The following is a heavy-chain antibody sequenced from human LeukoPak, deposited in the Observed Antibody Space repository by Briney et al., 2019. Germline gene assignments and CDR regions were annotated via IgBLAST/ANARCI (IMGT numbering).Heavy chain of an antibody. CDR1: GVSIRSYY. D-gene: IGHD2/OR15-2a*01. J-gene: IGHJ5*02. Sequence: PSETLSLTCTVSGVSIRSYYWSWIRQPPGEGLEWIGSIYYSGTTNYNPSLKSRVTISVDTSKNQFSLKLSSVTAADTAVYYCARGFTLFDPWGQGTLVTVSS. CDR2: IYYSGTT. V-gene: IGHV4-59*01. CDR3: ARGFTLFDP.